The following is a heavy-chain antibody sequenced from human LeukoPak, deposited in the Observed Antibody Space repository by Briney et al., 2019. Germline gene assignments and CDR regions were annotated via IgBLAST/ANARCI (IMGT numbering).Heavy chain of an antibody. D-gene: IGHD6-13*01. CDR2: IYTSGST. Sequence: SETLSLTCTVSGGSISSGSYYWSWIRQPAGKGLEWIGRIYTSGSTNYNPSLKSRVTISVDTSKNQFSLKLSSVTAADTAVYYCARSPSGSSWYYFDYWGQGTLVTVSS. CDR3: ARSPSGSSWYYFDY. CDR1: GGSISSGSYY. J-gene: IGHJ4*02. V-gene: IGHV4-61*02.